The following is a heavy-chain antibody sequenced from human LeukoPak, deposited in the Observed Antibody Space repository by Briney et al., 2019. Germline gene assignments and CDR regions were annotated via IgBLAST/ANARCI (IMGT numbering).Heavy chain of an antibody. J-gene: IGHJ6*02. CDR1: GFTFSSYA. Sequence: GRSLRLSCAASGFTFSSYAMHWVRQAPGKGLEWVADISYDGSNKYYADSVKGRFTISSDNSKNTLYLQMNSLRAEETTVYYCARGNYYYDSSGYYEILHYYGMDVWGQGTTVTVSS. D-gene: IGHD3-22*01. CDR3: ARGNYYYDSSGYYEILHYYGMDV. V-gene: IGHV3-30-3*01. CDR2: ISYDGSNK.